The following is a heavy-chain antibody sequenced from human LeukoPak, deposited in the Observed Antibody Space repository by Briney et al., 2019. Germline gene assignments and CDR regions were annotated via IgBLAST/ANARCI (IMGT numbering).Heavy chain of an antibody. V-gene: IGHV1-8*01. CDR1: GYTFASYD. Sequence: ASVKVSCKASGYTFASYDMNWVRQATGQGLEWMGWMNPNSGNTGYAQKFQGRVTMTSDTSISTDNMELSSLRSEDTAGYYCATVRKNTNSGGWWDYYYYHYMDVWGKGPTVTIS. CDR3: ATVRKNTNSGGWWDYYYYHYMDV. J-gene: IGHJ6*03. D-gene: IGHD6-13*01. CDR2: MNPNSGNT.